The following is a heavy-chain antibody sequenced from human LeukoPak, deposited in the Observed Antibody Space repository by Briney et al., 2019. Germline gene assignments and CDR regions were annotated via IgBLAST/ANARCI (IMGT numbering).Heavy chain of an antibody. CDR1: GYTFTGYY. CDR2: INPNSGGT. J-gene: IGHJ4*02. CDR3: ARVGDNSGWDRDY. V-gene: IGHV1-2*02. Sequence: GASVKVSCKASGYTFTGYYMHWVRQAPGQGLEWMGWINPNSGGTNYAQKFQGRVTMTRDTSISTAYMELSRLRSDDTAVYYCARVGDNSGWDRDYWGQGTLVTVSS. D-gene: IGHD6-19*01.